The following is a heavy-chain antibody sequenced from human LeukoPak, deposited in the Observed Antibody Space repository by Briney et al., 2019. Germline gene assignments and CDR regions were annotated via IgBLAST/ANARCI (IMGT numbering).Heavy chain of an antibody. CDR1: GYTFTSYD. D-gene: IGHD3-9*01. CDR3: ARGGGVRYFDWLSPLDAFDI. Sequence: ASVKVSCKASGYTFTSYDIYWVRQAPGQGVEWMGWMKPNSGKADYAQTFQGRVTMTRNTSISTAYMELSRQRPEDTAVYYCARGGGVRYFDWLSPLDAFDIWGQGTMVTVSS. J-gene: IGHJ3*02. CDR2: MKPNSGKA. V-gene: IGHV1-8*01.